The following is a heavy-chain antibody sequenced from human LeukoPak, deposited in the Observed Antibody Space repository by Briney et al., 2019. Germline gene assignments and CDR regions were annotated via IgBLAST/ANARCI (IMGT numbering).Heavy chain of an antibody. CDR2: IKQDGSEK. V-gene: IGHV3-7*03. CDR3: VKDPRYYHDSSGYFDD. J-gene: IGHJ5*02. Sequence: GGSLRLSCAASGFTFSSYWMSWVHQAPGKGLEWAANIKQDGSEKYYVDSVKGRFTISRDNAKKSLYLQMNSLRPEDTALYYCVKDPRYYHDSSGYFDDWGQGTLVTVSS. D-gene: IGHD3-22*01. CDR1: GFTFSSYW.